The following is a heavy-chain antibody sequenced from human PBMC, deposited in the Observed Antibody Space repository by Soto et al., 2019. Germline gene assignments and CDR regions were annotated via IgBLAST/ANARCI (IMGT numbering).Heavy chain of an antibody. CDR1: GYTFTSYG. Sequence: GASVKVSCKASGYTFTSYGISWVRQAPGQGLEWMGWISAYNGNTNYAQKLQGRVTMTTDISTSTAYMELRSLRSDDTAVYYCASSVVPAAFDAFDIWGQGTMVTVSS. D-gene: IGHD2-2*01. CDR2: ISAYNGNT. CDR3: ASSVVPAAFDAFDI. V-gene: IGHV1-18*01. J-gene: IGHJ3*02.